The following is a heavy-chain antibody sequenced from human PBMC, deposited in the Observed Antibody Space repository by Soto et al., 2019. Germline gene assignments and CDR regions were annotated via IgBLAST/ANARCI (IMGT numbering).Heavy chain of an antibody. D-gene: IGHD3-22*01. V-gene: IGHV4-61*01. CDR1: GGSVSSGSDS. J-gene: IGHJ4*02. Sequence: PSETLSLTSTVSGGSVSSGSDSCSWIRQPPGKGLEWIGYIYNTGSTNYNASLKSRVTISVDTSKNQFSLKLSSVTAADTAVYYCARAGNYYDSSGYSDYWGQGTLVTVSS. CDR2: IYNTGST. CDR3: ARAGNYYDSSGYSDY.